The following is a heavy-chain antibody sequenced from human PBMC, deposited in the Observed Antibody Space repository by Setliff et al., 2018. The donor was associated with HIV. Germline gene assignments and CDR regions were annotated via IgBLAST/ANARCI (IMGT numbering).Heavy chain of an antibody. CDR3: ARGDTPMVIWGDYFDY. D-gene: IGHD5-18*01. V-gene: IGHV1-46*01. CDR2: INPSDGST. J-gene: IGHJ4*02. CDR1: GYTFTRYY. Sequence: ASVKVSCKASGYTFTRYYMHWVRQAPGQGLEWMGIINPSDGSTSYAQKFQGRVTITADESTSTAYMELSSLRSEDTAVYYCARGDTPMVIWGDYFDYWGQGTLVTVSS.